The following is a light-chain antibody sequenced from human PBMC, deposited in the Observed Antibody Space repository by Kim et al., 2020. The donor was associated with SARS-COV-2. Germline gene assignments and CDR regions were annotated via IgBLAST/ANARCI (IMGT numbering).Light chain of an antibody. CDR2: GKD. V-gene: IGLV3-19*01. CDR3: NARDSSDNHRVV. CDR1: SLRSYY. Sequence: LGQTIRITGQGDSLRSYYASWYQQKPGQAPVLVIYGKDNRPSGIPDRFSGSSSGNTASLTITGTQAEDEADYYCNARDSSDNHRVVFGGGTQLTVL. J-gene: IGLJ2*01.